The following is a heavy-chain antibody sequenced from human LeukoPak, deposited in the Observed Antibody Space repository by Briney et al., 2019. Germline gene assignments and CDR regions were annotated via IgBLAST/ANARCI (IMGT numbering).Heavy chain of an antibody. CDR2: IYYSGST. D-gene: IGHD3-9*01. Sequence: PSETLSLTCTVSGGSISSYYWSWIRQPPGKGLEWIGYIYYSGSTNYNPSLKSRATISVDTSKNQFSLKLSSVTAADTAVYYCASTYYDILTGYYEGAYFDYWGQGTLVTVSS. V-gene: IGHV4-59*08. J-gene: IGHJ4*02. CDR1: GGSISSYY. CDR3: ASTYYDILTGYYEGAYFDY.